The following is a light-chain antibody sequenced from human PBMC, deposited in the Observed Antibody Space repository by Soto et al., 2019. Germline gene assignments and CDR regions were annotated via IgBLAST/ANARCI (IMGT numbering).Light chain of an antibody. CDR3: QQYGNSAPIT. V-gene: IGKV3-20*01. J-gene: IGKJ5*01. CDR2: GAS. Sequence: EIVLTQSPGTLSLSPGERATLSCRASQSVSSNYLAWYQQKPGQAPSLLIYGASSRATGTPDRFSGSGSGTDFTLTISSLEPEDFGMYFCQQYGNSAPITFGQGTRVEIE. CDR1: QSVSSNY.